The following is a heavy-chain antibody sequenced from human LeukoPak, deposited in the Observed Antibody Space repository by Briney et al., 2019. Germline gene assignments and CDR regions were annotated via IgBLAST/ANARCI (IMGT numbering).Heavy chain of an antibody. D-gene: IGHD4-23*01. V-gene: IGHV3-53*01. CDR3: ARNLANYGGNFDY. CDR2: IYSGGST. J-gene: IGHJ4*02. Sequence: GGSLRLSCAASGFTVSSNYMSWVRQAPGEGLEWVSVIYSGGSTYYADSVKGRFTISRDNSKNTLYLQMNSLRAEGTAVYYCARNLANYGGNFDYWGQGTLVTVSS. CDR1: GFTVSSNY.